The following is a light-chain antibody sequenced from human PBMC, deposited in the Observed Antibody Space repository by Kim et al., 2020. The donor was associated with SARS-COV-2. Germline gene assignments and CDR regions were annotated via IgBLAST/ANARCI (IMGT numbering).Light chain of an antibody. CDR2: YDT. CDR3: QVWDSTSDHQV. J-gene: IGLJ3*02. CDR1: NIGTKS. Sequence: SYELTQPPSVSVAPGKTARITCGGYNIGTKSVHWYQQKPGQAPVLVIYYDTDRPSGIPERFSGSNSGNTATLTISRVEAGDEADYYYQVWDSTSDHQVFGGGTQLTVL. V-gene: IGLV3-21*04.